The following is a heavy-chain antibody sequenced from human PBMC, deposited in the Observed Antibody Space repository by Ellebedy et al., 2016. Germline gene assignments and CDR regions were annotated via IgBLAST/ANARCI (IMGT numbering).Heavy chain of an antibody. CDR3: AKQTSDYDFDY. D-gene: IGHD4-17*01. CDR1: GFTLSDYS. J-gene: IGHJ4*02. Sequence: GGSLRLXXAASGFTLSDYSMNWIRQAPGKGLEWVSSFTSSSSYIFYADSVKGRFTISRDNAKNSVYLQMNSLRAEDTAVYYCAKQTSDYDFDYWGQGTLVTVSS. V-gene: IGHV3-21*04. CDR2: FTSSSSYI.